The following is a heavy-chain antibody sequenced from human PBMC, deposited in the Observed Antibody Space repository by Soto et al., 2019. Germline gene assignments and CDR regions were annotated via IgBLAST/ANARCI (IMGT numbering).Heavy chain of an antibody. V-gene: IGHV3-48*01. CDR2: ITSSSSIL. D-gene: IGHD2-15*01. CDR1: GFSFNSSS. Sequence: GESLKISCAASGFSFNSSSMNWVRQAPGKGLEWISYITSSSSILYYADSVKGRFTISRDNAKNSLFLQMNSLRAEDTAVYYCARGYCSGASCFYDYWGQGTLVTVSS. J-gene: IGHJ4*02. CDR3: ARGYCSGASCFYDY.